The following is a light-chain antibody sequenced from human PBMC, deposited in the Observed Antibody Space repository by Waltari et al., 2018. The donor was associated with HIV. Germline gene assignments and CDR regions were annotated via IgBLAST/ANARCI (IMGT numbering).Light chain of an antibody. J-gene: IGKJ1*01. V-gene: IGKV3D-20*01. Sequence: VLTQSPVPLCRSLGERSTLSCGARQTITSNLLAWYQQRLGLPPSLLIYDASKRASGVPDRFSGAGSGTDFTLTIIGLDPEDSAVYFCQQYSSSPWTFGQGTKV. CDR3: QQYSSSPWT. CDR2: DAS. CDR1: QTITSNL.